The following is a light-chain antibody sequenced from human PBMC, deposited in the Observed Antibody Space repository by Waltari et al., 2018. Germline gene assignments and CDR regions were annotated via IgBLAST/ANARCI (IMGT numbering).Light chain of an antibody. CDR2: WAS. CDR3: QQYYSSPQT. V-gene: IGKV4-1*01. J-gene: IGKJ1*01. CDR1: PSVLYSSNNKNY. Sequence: DIVMTQSPDSLAVSLGERATIRCKSSPSVLYSSNNKNYLAWYQQKPGQPPKLLIYWASTRESGVPDRFSGSGSGTEFTLTISSLQAEDVAAYYCQQYYSSPQTFGQGTKVEIK.